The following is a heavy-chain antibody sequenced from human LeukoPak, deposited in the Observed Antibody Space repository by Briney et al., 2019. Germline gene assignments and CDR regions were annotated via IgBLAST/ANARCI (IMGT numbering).Heavy chain of an antibody. CDR2: ISSSGSAI. V-gene: IGHV3-48*01. CDR3: ARLRRNSDRSDFFYYYDH. Sequence: GGSLRLSCAAPVFPLRSYSINSVRQAPGKGLECVSYISSSGSAIYYVDSVKGRFTVSRDNAKNSLFLQMNSLRAEETPVSYCARLRRNSDRSDFFYYYDHWGQGTLVTVSS. CDR1: VFPLRSYS. D-gene: IGHD3-22*01. J-gene: IGHJ4*02.